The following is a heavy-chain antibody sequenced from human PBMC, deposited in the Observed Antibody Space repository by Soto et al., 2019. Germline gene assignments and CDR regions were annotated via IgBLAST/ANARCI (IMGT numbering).Heavy chain of an antibody. J-gene: IGHJ5*02. CDR1: GGSFSGYY. Sequence: SETLSLTCAVYGGSFSGYYWSWIRQPPGKGLEWIGEINHSGSTNYNPSLKSRVTISVDTSKNQFSLKLSSVTAADTALYYCATCSGGSYNNWFDPWGQGTLVTVSS. D-gene: IGHD2-15*01. CDR3: ATCSGGSYNNWFDP. V-gene: IGHV4-34*01. CDR2: INHSGST.